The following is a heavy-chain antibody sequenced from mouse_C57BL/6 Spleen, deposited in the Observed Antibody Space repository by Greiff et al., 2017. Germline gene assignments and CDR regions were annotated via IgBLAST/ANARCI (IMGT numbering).Heavy chain of an antibody. V-gene: IGHV1-80*01. CDR1: GYAFSSYW. J-gene: IGHJ2*01. Sequence: VKLMESGAELVKPGASVKISCKASGYAFSSYWMNWVKQRPGKGLEWIGQIYPGDGDTNYKGKFKGKATLTADKSSSTAYMQLSSLTSEDSAVYCCAREGETHYFDYWGQGTTLTVSS. CDR3: AREGETHYFDY. CDR2: IYPGDGDT.